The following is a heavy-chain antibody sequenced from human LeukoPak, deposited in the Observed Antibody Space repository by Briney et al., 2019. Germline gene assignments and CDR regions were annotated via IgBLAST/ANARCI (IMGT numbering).Heavy chain of an antibody. D-gene: IGHD6-6*01. CDR2: INPDSGDT. J-gene: IGHJ6*03. Sequence: ASVKVSCKASGYIFTGYYLHWVRQAPGQGLEWMGWINPDSGDTNFAEKFQGRVSMTRDTSTSTAYMELSRLRSDDTAVYYCARDQLPFSIAARPYYYYYMDVWGKGTTVTVSS. CDR1: GYIFTGYY. V-gene: IGHV1-2*02. CDR3: ARDQLPFSIAARPYYYYYMDV.